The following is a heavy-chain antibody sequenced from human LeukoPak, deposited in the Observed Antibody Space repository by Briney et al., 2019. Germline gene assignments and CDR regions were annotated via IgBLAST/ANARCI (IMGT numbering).Heavy chain of an antibody. D-gene: IGHD3-22*01. Sequence: GSLRLSCAVSGITLSNYGMSWVRQAPGKGLEWVAGISGRGGGTNYADSVKGRFTISRDNPKNTLYLRMNGLRAEDTAVYFCAKRGVVIRVILVGFHKEAYYFDSWGQGALVTVSS. J-gene: IGHJ4*02. CDR2: ISGRGGGT. V-gene: IGHV3-23*01. CDR1: GITLSNYG. CDR3: AKRGVVIRVILVGFHKEAYYFDS.